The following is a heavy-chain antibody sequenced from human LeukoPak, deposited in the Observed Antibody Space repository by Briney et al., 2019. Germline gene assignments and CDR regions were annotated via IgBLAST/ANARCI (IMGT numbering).Heavy chain of an antibody. J-gene: IGHJ3*02. Sequence: GRSLRLSCAASGFTFDDYPMHWVRQAPGKGLEWVSVISWNSGSIGYADSVKGRFTISRDNAKNSLYLQMNSLRAEDTALYYCAQDNDYGGLHDAFDIWGQGTMVTVSS. CDR3: AQDNDYGGLHDAFDI. CDR1: GFTFDDYP. V-gene: IGHV3-9*01. CDR2: ISWNSGSI. D-gene: IGHD4-23*01.